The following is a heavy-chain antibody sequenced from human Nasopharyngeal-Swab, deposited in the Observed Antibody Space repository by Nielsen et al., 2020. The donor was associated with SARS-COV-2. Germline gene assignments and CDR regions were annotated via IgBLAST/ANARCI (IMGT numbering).Heavy chain of an antibody. J-gene: IGHJ5*02. D-gene: IGHD3-3*01. CDR3: ARNPGYYDFWRGYPNWFDP. V-gene: IGHV1-69*13. Sequence: SVKVSCKASGGTFSSYAISWVRQAPGQGLEWMGGIIPIFGTANYAQKFQGRVTITADESTSTAYMELSSLRSEDTAVHYCARNPGYYDFWRGYPNWFDPWGQGTLVTVSS. CDR1: GGTFSSYA. CDR2: IIPIFGTA.